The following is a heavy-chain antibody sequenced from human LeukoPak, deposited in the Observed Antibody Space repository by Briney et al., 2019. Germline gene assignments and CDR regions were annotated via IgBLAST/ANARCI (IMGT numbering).Heavy chain of an antibody. J-gene: IGHJ4*02. CDR2: IIPIFGTA. Sequence: SVKVSCKASGGTFSRYAISWVRQAPGQGLEWMGRIIPIFGTANYAQKFHGRVTITTDESTSTAYLELSSLRSEDTAVYYCARGDFWGGSFEYWGQGTLVTVSS. CDR3: ARGDFWGGSFEY. CDR1: GGTFSRYA. D-gene: IGHD3-3*01. V-gene: IGHV1-69*05.